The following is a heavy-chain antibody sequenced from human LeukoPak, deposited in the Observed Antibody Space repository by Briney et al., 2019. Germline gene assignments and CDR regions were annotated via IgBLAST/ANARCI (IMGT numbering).Heavy chain of an antibody. CDR2: IKQDRSEK. Sequence: PGGSLRLSCAVSGFSVSGYWMTWVRQAPGKGLEWVANIKQDRSEKTYVDSVKGRFTISRDNAENSLFLQMNSLRVEDTAVYYCAREWQGGIAAAGTRIEGDYWGQGTLVAVSS. CDR3: AREWQGGIAAAGTRIEGDY. J-gene: IGHJ4*02. CDR1: GFSVSGYW. D-gene: IGHD6-13*01. V-gene: IGHV3-7*01.